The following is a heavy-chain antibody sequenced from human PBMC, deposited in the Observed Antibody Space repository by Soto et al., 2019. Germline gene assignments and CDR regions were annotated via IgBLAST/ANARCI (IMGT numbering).Heavy chain of an antibody. CDR1: GGSISSYY. CDR2: IYYSGST. CDR3: ARGVAEASGSYYFDY. J-gene: IGHJ4*02. D-gene: IGHD1-26*01. V-gene: IGHV4-59*01. Sequence: PSETLSLTCTVSGGSISSYYWSWIRQPPGKGLEWIGYIYYSGSTNYNPSLKSRVTISVDTSKNQFSLKLSSVTAADTAVYYCARGVAEASGSYYFDYWGQGTLVTVSS.